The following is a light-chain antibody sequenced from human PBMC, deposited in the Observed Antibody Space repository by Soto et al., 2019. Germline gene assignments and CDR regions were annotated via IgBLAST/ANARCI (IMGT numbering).Light chain of an antibody. CDR2: DAS. V-gene: IGKV1-33*01. Sequence: DIQMTQSPSSLSASVGDRVTITCQASQDISNSLNWYQQKPGRAPQLLIHDASNLETGVPSRFSGSGSGTEFTFTISSLQPEDTGTYYCQQSYILFTFGPGTKVDIK. J-gene: IGKJ3*01. CDR1: QDISNS. CDR3: QQSYILFT.